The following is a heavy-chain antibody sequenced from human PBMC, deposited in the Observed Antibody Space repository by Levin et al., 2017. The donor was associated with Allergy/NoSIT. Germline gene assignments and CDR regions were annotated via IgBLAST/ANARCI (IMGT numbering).Heavy chain of an antibody. CDR3: ARGIVGASVAFDI. J-gene: IGHJ3*02. CDR2: ISDDTSKT. V-gene: IGHV3-74*01. D-gene: IGHD1-26*01. Sequence: ASETLSLTCAGSGFPFSTHYMHWVRQAPGKGLVWVSRISDDTSKTNYADSVKGRFTISRDNAKDTLFLQMNSLRAEDTAVYYCARGIVGASVAFDIWGHGTLVTVSS. CDR1: GFPFSTHY.